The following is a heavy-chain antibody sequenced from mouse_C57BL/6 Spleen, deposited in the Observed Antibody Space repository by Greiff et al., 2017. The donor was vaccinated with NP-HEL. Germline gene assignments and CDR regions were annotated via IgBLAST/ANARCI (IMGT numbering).Heavy chain of an antibody. CDR1: GYTFTSYT. CDR2: INPSSGYT. D-gene: IGHD1-1*01. J-gene: IGHJ1*03. V-gene: IGHV1-4*01. Sequence: QVQLKESGAELARPGASVKMSCKASGYTFTSYTMHWVKQRPGQGLEWIGYINPSSGYTKYNQKFKDKATLTADKSSSTAYMQLSSLTSEDSAVYYCARGDYGSSHWYFDVWGTGTTVTVSS. CDR3: ARGDYGSSHWYFDV.